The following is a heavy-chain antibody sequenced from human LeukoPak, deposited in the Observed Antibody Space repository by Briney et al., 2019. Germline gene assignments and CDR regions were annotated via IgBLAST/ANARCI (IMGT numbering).Heavy chain of an antibody. V-gene: IGHV1-2*02. CDR1: GYTFTGYY. CDR3: ARDLVAAAGTGAFDI. Sequence: ASVKVSCKASGYTFTGYYMHWVRQAPGQGLEWMGWINPNSGGTNNAQKFQGRVTMTRDTSITTAYMGLSSLKSDDTAVYYCARDLVAAAGTGAFDIWGQGTMVTVSS. D-gene: IGHD6-13*01. CDR2: INPNSGGT. J-gene: IGHJ3*02.